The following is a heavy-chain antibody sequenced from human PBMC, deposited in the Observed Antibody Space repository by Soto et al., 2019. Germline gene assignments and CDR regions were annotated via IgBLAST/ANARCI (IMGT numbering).Heavy chain of an antibody. D-gene: IGHD3-10*01. J-gene: IGHJ4*02. Sequence: QITLKESGPTLVKPTQTLTLTCTLSGFSLTPSGVGVGWIRQPPGKALEWLALIYWEGDKRYSPSLERRLTITKDTSKNQVVLTMTDMDPVDTAIYFCARSRDGHLYYFDHWGQGILVTVSS. CDR1: GFSLTPSGVG. V-gene: IGHV2-5*02. CDR2: IYWEGDK. CDR3: ARSRDGHLYYFDH.